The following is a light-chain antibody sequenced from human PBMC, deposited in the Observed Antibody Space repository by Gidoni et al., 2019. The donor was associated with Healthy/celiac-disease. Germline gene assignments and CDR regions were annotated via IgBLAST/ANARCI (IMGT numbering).Light chain of an antibody. J-gene: IGKJ1*01. Sequence: ELVMTQSPATLSVSPGERATLSCRASQSVSSNLAWYQQKPCQAPRLLIYGASTRATGIPARFSGSGSGTEFTLTISSLQSADFAVYYCQQYNNGPPWTFXHXTKVEIK. CDR3: QQYNNGPPWT. CDR1: QSVSSN. V-gene: IGKV3-15*01. CDR2: GAS.